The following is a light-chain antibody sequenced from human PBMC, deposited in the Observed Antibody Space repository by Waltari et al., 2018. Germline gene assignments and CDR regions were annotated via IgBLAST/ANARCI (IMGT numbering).Light chain of an antibody. V-gene: IGLV1-44*01. J-gene: IGLJ3*02. CDR3: AAWDDSLTGLWV. CDR2: TNI. Sequence: QSVLTQPPSASGTPGQRVTISCSGSSSNIGRNSVNWYQQFPGTAPKLLIYTNIQRPSGVPDRFSGAKSGTSDSLASSGLRSEDEADYYCAAWDDSLTGLWVFGGGTKLTVL. CDR1: SSNIGRNS.